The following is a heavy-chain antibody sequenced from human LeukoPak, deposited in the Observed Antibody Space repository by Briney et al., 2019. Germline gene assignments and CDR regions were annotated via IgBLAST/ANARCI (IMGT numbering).Heavy chain of an antibody. CDR2: MYVSGST. J-gene: IGHJ5*02. CDR1: GDSISSGNYY. CDR3: ARAYSSSWYWNWFDP. Sequence: PSETLSLTCTVSGDSISSGNYYWSWIRQPAGEGLEWIGRMYVSGSTNYNPSLKSRVTISVDTSKNQFSLKVSSVSAADTAVYYCARAYSSSWYWNWFDPWGQGTLVTVSS. V-gene: IGHV4-61*02. D-gene: IGHD6-13*01.